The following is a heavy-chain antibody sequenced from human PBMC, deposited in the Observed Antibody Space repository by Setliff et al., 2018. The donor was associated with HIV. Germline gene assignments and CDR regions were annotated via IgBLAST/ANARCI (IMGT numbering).Heavy chain of an antibody. J-gene: IGHJ1*01. CDR3: AREKSPGAEYFPH. Sequence: GGSLRLSCAASGFTFSSYPMHWVRQAPGKGLEWVALVSHDGSYKYYADSVQGRFTISRDNSKNTLYLQMNSLRAGDTALYYCAREKSPGAEYFPHWGQGTLVTVSS. CDR1: GFTFSSYP. CDR2: VSHDGSYK. V-gene: IGHV3-30*04.